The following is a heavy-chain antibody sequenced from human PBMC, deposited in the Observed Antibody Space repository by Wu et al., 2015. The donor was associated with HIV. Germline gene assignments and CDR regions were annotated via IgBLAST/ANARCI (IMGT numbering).Heavy chain of an antibody. V-gene: IGHV1-69*13. J-gene: IGHJ5*02. D-gene: IGHD3-10*01. CDR1: GGTFSSYA. CDR3: ARDRTMGSGSLLRVGYNVVPTP. Sequence: QVQLVQSGAEVKKPGSSVKVSCKASGGTFSSYAISWVRQAPGQGLEWMGRIIPIFGTANYAQKFQGRVTITADESTSTAYMELSSLRSEDTAVYYCARDRTMGSGSLLRVGYNVVPTPWGQGTLVHRLL. CDR2: IIPIFGTA.